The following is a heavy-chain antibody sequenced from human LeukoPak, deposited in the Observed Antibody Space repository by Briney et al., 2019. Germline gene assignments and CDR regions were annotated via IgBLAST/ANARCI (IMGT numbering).Heavy chain of an antibody. Sequence: GGSLRLSCAASGFTFSDYYMSWIRQAPGKGLEWVSYISSSGSTIYYADSVKGRFTISRDNAKNLLYLQMNSLRAEDTAVYYCARDHPYYYDSSGYYVGDWGQGTRVTVSS. CDR1: GFTFSDYY. D-gene: IGHD3-22*01. J-gene: IGHJ4*02. CDR3: ARDHPYYYDSSGYYVGD. V-gene: IGHV3-11*01. CDR2: ISSSGSTI.